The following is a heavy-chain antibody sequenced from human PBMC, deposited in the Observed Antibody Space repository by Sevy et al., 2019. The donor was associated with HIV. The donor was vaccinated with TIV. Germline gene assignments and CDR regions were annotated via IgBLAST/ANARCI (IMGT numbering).Heavy chain of an antibody. V-gene: IGHV3-21*01. CDR3: ARDGGCSTTSCLLYFDY. D-gene: IGHD2-2*01. CDR1: GFTFSSYT. CDR2: IGSSSRYI. J-gene: IGHJ4*01. Sequence: GGSLRLSCAVSGFTFSSYTMNWVRQAPGKGLEWVSSIGSSSRYIYYADSVKGGFTISRDNAKNSVYLQMNSLRTEDMAVYYWARDGGCSTTSCLLYFDYWGQGTLVTVSS.